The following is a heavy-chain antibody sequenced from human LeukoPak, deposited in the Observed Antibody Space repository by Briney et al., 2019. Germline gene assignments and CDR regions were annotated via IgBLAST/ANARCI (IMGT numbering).Heavy chain of an antibody. CDR2: IYYSGTT. D-gene: IGHD2-2*01. J-gene: IGHJ5*02. CDR1: GDSITTYF. V-gene: IGHV4-59*01. CDR3: ARDRAMPTAPGYWFDP. Sequence: SETLSLTCTVSGDSITTYFWSWIRQPPGKGLEWIGFIYYSGTTNYNPSLKSRVTISADTSKSQVSLKLSSVTAADTVVYYCARDRAMPTAPGYWFDPWGQGTLVTVSS.